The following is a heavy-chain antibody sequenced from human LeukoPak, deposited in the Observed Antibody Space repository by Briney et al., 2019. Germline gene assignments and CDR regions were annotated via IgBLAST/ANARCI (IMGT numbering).Heavy chain of an antibody. Sequence: PGGSLRLSCAASGFTVSSNHMGWVRQAPGKGLEWVSVIYSGGSTDYAGSVKGRFTISRDNLKNTLYLQMNSLRAEDTAVYYCARGPAGYNWGQGTLVTFSS. D-gene: IGHD1-1*01. CDR2: IYSGGST. V-gene: IGHV3-53*01. CDR3: ARGPAGYN. CDR1: GFTVSSNH. J-gene: IGHJ4*02.